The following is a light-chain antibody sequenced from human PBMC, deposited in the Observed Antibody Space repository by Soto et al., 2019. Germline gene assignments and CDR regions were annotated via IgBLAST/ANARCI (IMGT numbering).Light chain of an antibody. J-gene: IGKJ1*01. CDR2: AAS. CDR3: QNYNGAPWT. Sequence: DIQMTQSPSSLSASVGDRVSITSRASQGINNYLVWYQQKSGKVPKLLIYAASTLESEVPPRFSRSGSGTDFTLTISSLQPEDVATYYCQNYNGAPWTFGQGTKVEIK. CDR1: QGINNY. V-gene: IGKV1-27*01.